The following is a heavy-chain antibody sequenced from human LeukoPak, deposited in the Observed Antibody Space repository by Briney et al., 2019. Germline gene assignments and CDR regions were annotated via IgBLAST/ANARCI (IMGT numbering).Heavy chain of an antibody. CDR2: FGAENGDT. CDR3: ATATDYFDY. J-gene: IGHJ4*02. CDR1: GYTLTELS. V-gene: IGHV1-24*01. Sequence: ASVKVSCTVSGYTLTELSVHWVRQAPGKGLEWMGGFGAENGDTIYAQSFQGRLTMTKDTSTDTAYMELSSLRSDDTAVYYCATATDYFDYWGQGTLVTVSS.